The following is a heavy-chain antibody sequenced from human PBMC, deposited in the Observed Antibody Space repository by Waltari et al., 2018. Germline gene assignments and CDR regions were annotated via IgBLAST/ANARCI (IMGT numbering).Heavy chain of an antibody. Sequence: EVQLVESGGGLVQPGGSLRLSCEASGFTFISSWMHWVRQVPGKGLVWVGRITGDGSGTTYAASVKGRFTISRDNAKNTLFLQMNSLRDEDTAVYYCVRYVVVTAGDYWGQGTLVAVSS. CDR1: GFTFISSW. CDR3: VRYVVVTAGDY. CDR2: ITGDGSGT. D-gene: IGHD2-21*02. J-gene: IGHJ4*02. V-gene: IGHV3-74*03.